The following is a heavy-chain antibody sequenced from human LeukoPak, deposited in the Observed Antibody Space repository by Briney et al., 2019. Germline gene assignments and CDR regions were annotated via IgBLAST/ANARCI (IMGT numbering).Heavy chain of an antibody. Sequence: PSETLSLTCTVSGGSISSSSYYWGWIRQPPGKGLEWIGSIYYSGSPYYNPSLKSRVTMSVDTPKNQFSLKLSSVTAADTAVYYCTRSGLTGMRKYARPDYYYYGMDVWGQGTAVTVSS. CDR1: GGSISSSSYY. CDR2: IYYSGSP. CDR3: TRSGLTGMRKYARPDYYYYGMDV. V-gene: IGHV4-39*07. D-gene: IGHD1-14*01. J-gene: IGHJ6*02.